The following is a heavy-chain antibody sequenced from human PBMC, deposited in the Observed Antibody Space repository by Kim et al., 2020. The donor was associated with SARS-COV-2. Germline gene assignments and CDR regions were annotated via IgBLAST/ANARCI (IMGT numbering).Heavy chain of an antibody. CDR2: IYYSGST. CDR3: AGRPGGSWYSC. CDR1: GGSISSGGYY. D-gene: IGHD6-13*01. Sequence: SETMSLTCTVSGGSISSGGYYWSWIRQHPGKGLEWIGYIYYSGSTYYNPSLKSRVTISVDTSKNQFSLKLSSVTAADTAVYYCAGRPGGSWYSCWGQGTLVTVSS. V-gene: IGHV4-31*03. J-gene: IGHJ4*02.